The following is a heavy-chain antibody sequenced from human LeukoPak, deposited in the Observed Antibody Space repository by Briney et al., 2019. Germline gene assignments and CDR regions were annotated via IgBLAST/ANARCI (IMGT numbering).Heavy chain of an antibody. D-gene: IGHD5-18*01. CDR1: GYTLTELS. CDR3: ATDPTPNRGYSYVRGVY. J-gene: IGHJ4*02. CDR2: FYPEDGET. Sequence: ASVNVSCTVSGYTLTELSMHWVRQAAGKGLEWMGGFYPEDGETIYAQNFQGRVTMTEDTSTDTAYMELSSLRSEDTAVYYCATDPTPNRGYSYVRGVYWGQGTLVTVSS. V-gene: IGHV1-24*01.